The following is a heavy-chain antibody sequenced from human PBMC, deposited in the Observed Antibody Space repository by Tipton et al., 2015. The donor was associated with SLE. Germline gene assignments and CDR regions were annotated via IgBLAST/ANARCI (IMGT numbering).Heavy chain of an antibody. D-gene: IGHD6-6*01. CDR3: ASLSEYSSSSSYFDY. Sequence: TLSLTCAVSGYSISSGYYWGWIRQPPGKGLEWIGSIYHSGSTYYNPSLKSRVTISVDTSKNQFSLKLSSVTAADTAVYYCASLSEYSSSSSYFDYWGQGTLVTVSS. CDR2: IYHSGST. CDR1: GYSISSGYY. J-gene: IGHJ4*02. V-gene: IGHV4-38-2*01.